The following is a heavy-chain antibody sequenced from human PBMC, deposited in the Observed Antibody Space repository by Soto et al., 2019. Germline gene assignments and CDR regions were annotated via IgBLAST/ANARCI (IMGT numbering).Heavy chain of an antibody. CDR3: ARVSRGSGRMDV. Sequence: QVQLVQSGAEVKKPGSSVKVSCKASGGTFSSYAISWVRQAPGHGLEWMGGIIPIFGTASYAQKFQGRVTITADKSTSTAYRELSSLRSEDTTVYYCARVSRGSGRMDVWGQGTTVTVS. J-gene: IGHJ6*02. CDR2: IIPIFGTA. CDR1: GGTFSSYA. V-gene: IGHV1-69*06. D-gene: IGHD3-16*01.